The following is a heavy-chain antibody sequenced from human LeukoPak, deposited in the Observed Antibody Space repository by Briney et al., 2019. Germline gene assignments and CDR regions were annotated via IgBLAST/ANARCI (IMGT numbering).Heavy chain of an antibody. CDR3: ARDDALELCIAY. V-gene: IGHV1-2*02. Sequence: ASVRVSCKASGYTFTGYYMHWVRQAPGQGLEWMGWINPNSGGTNYAQKFQGRVTMTRDTSISTAYMELSRLRSDDTAVYYCARDDALELCIAYWGQGTLVTVSS. CDR1: GYTFTGYY. CDR2: INPNSGGT. J-gene: IGHJ4*02. D-gene: IGHD1-26*01.